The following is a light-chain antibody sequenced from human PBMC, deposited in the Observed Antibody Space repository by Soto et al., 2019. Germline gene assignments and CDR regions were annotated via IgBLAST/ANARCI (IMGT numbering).Light chain of an antibody. CDR3: QHYGDSPYT. Sequence: EIVLTQSPGTLSLSPGERATLSCRASQSVSSNYLAWYQQKPGQAPRLLIYGASSRATGIPDRFSGSGSGTDFTLTISRLEPEDFAVYYCQHYGDSPYTFGQGTRLKIK. CDR2: GAS. J-gene: IGKJ2*01. V-gene: IGKV3-20*01. CDR1: QSVSSNY.